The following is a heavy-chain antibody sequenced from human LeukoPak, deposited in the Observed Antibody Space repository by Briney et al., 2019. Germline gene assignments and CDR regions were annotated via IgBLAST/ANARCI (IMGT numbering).Heavy chain of an antibody. CDR3: TTDSSGVLWFEEGFY. V-gene: IGHV3-15*01. Sequence: PGGSLRLSCAASGFTFSNAWMSWVRQAPGKGLEWVGRIKSKTDGGTTDYAAPVKGRFTISRDDSKNTLYLQMNSLKTEDTAVYYCTTDSSGVLWFEEGFYWGQGTLVTVSS. CDR2: IKSKTDGGTT. J-gene: IGHJ4*02. CDR1: GFTFSNAW. D-gene: IGHD3-10*01.